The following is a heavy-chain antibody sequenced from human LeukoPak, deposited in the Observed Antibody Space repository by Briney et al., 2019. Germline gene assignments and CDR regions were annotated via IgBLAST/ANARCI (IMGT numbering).Heavy chain of an antibody. D-gene: IGHD3-3*01. CDR3: AKVNNDLNGMDV. V-gene: IGHV3-21*06. Sequence: NPGGSLRLACAASGFTFSSHGMNWVRQAPGKGLEWVSSISSLSSYIYYADSVKGRFTISRDNAKNSLYLQMNSLRAEDTAVYYCAKVNNDLNGMDVWGQGTTVTVSS. J-gene: IGHJ6*02. CDR1: GFTFSSHG. CDR2: ISSLSSYI.